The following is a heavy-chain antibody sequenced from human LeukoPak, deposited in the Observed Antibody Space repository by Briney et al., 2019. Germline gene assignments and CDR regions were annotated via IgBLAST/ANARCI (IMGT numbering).Heavy chain of an antibody. Sequence: KTGGSLRLSCAAWGFLFDRLYERWMPQVPGKGLDYIALISASGAVPYYAESVKGRFTISRDNAKNSVSLQMNSLSADDTAVYYCARSLLVASEDYWGQGTLVTVSS. J-gene: IGHJ4*02. V-gene: IGHV3-11*04. D-gene: IGHD2-15*01. CDR1: GFLFDRLY. CDR2: ISASGAVP. CDR3: ARSLLVASEDY.